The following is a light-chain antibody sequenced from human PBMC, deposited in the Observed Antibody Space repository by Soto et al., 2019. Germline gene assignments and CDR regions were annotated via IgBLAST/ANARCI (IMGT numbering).Light chain of an antibody. CDR2: GAS. Sequence: EIVLTQSPGTLSLSPGERATLSCRASQSVSSTFLAWYQQKPGQAPGLLLFGASNRASGIPDRFAGSGSGTEFTLTINSLQSEDFAVYYCHQYNDWRTFGQGTKV. J-gene: IGKJ1*01. CDR3: HQYNDWRT. CDR1: QSVSST. V-gene: IGKV3D-15*01.